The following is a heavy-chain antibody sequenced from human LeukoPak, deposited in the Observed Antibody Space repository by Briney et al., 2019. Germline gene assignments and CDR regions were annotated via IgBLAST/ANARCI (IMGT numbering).Heavy chain of an antibody. J-gene: IGHJ6*03. CDR1: GFTFSSYG. Sequence: GSLRLSCAASGFTFSSYGMHWVRQAPGKGLEWVAFIRYDGSNKYYADSVKGRFTISRDNSKNTLYLQMNSLRAEDTAVYYCAKGVGGSANYYYMDVWGKGTTVTVSS. CDR2: IRYDGSNK. CDR3: AKGVGGSANYYYMDV. D-gene: IGHD3-10*01. V-gene: IGHV3-30*02.